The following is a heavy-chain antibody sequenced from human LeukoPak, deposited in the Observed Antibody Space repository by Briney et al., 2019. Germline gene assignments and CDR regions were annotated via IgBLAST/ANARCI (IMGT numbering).Heavy chain of an antibody. J-gene: IGHJ6*03. Sequence: ASVKVSCKASGYTFTSYGISWVRQAPGQGLEWMGWLSAYNGNTNYAQKLQGRVTMTTDTSTSTANMELRSLRSDDTAVYYCARLQLRFLAGTHMDVWGKGTTVTVSS. D-gene: IGHD3-3*01. CDR1: GYTFTSYG. CDR3: ARLQLRFLAGTHMDV. V-gene: IGHV1-18*01. CDR2: LSAYNGNT.